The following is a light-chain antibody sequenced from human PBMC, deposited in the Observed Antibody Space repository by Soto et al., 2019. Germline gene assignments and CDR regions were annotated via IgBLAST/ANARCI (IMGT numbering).Light chain of an antibody. CDR2: AAS. Sequence: DIQLTQSPSILSASVGDRVTVTCRASPGISSSLAWYQQRPGKAPKLLIYAASTLQTGVPSRFSGSGSGTEFPITISRLQPEDVATYYCQHLNSYPPFGHGTKVEIK. V-gene: IGKV1-9*01. CDR1: PGISSS. J-gene: IGKJ3*01. CDR3: QHLNSYPP.